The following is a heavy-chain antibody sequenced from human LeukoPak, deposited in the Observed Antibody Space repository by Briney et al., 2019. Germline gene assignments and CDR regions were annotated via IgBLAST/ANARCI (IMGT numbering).Heavy chain of an antibody. Sequence: PGGSLRLSCAASGFTFSSYGMHWVRQAPGKGLEWVSAISGSGGSTYYADSVKGRFTISRDNSKNTLYLQMNSLRAEDTAVYYCAKDRESSGWYAFFDYWGQGTLVTVSS. D-gene: IGHD6-19*01. CDR2: ISGSGGST. V-gene: IGHV3-23*01. CDR1: GFTFSSYG. J-gene: IGHJ4*02. CDR3: AKDRESSGWYAFFDY.